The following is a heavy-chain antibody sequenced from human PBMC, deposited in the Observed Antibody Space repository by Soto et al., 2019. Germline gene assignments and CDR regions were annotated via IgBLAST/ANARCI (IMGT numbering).Heavy chain of an antibody. J-gene: IGHJ4*02. D-gene: IGHD6-19*01. CDR1: GFTFSSYW. V-gene: IGHV3-74*01. CDR3: ARDRGWSLFDY. Sequence: LRLSCAASGFTFSSYWMYWVRQAPGKGLVWVSRTNSDGSDTTYADSVKGRFTISRDNAKNTLYLQMNSLRAEDTAVYYCARDRGWSLFDYWGQGTLVTVSS. CDR2: TNSDGSDT.